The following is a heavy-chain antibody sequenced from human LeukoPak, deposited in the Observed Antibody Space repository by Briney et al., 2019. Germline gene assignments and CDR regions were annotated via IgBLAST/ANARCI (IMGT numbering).Heavy chain of an antibody. CDR1: GYSFTSYG. CDR3: ARDRGGSSWYRY. CDR2: ISAYSGNT. Sequence: ASVTVSCKASGYSFTSYGITWVRQAPGQGLEWVGWISAYSGNTNFAQKLQGRVTMTTDTSTSTAYLELRSLKSDDTAVYYCARDRGGSSWYRYWGQGTLVTVSS. J-gene: IGHJ4*02. D-gene: IGHD6-13*01. V-gene: IGHV1-18*01.